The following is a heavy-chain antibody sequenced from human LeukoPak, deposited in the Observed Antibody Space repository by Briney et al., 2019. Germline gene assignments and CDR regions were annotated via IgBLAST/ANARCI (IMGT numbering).Heavy chain of an antibody. CDR2: FDPEDGET. D-gene: IGHD3-10*01. Sequence: ASVKVSCKVSGYTLTELSMHWVRQAPGKGLEWMGGFDPEDGETIYAQKFQGRVTMTEDTSTDTAYMELSSLRSEDTAVYYCATLKKTSGSLPTPFDYWGQGTLVTVSS. V-gene: IGHV1-24*01. CDR1: GYTLTELS. J-gene: IGHJ4*02. CDR3: ATLKKTSGSLPTPFDY.